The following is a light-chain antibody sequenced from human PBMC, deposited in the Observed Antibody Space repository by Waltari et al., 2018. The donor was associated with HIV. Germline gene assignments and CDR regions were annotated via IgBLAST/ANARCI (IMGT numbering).Light chain of an antibody. CDR2: DNS. V-gene: IGLV1-40*01. CDR1: RSNIGAGSD. Sequence: QSVLTQPPSVSGAPGQRVTISCTAGRSNIGAGSDVHWYQQLPGTAPKLLIHDNSNRPSGVPDRFSGSRTGTSASLDITGLQAEDEADYYCQSYDTRLSAWVFGGGTKLTVL. CDR3: QSYDTRLSAWV. J-gene: IGLJ3*02.